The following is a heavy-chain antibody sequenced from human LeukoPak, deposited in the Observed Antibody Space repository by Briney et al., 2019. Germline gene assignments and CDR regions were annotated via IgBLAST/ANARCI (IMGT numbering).Heavy chain of an antibody. J-gene: IGHJ3*02. D-gene: IGHD3-3*01. CDR1: GFSFSSYS. CDR2: ISRII. Sequence: GGSLRLSCAASGFSFSSYSFNWVRQAPGKGLEWVSYISRIISYADSVKGRFTIPRDDAKNSLYLQMNSLRAEDTAVYYCARGSRFGVVGRDAFDIWGQGTMVTVSS. CDR3: ARGSRFGVVGRDAFDI. V-gene: IGHV3-48*04.